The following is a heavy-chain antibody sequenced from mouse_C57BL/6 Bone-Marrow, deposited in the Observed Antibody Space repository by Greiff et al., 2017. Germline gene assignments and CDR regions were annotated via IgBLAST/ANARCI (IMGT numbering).Heavy chain of an antibody. Sequence: EVQLQESGPVLVKPGASVKMSCKASGYTFTDYYMNWVKQSHGKSLEWIGVINPYNGGTSYNQKFKGKATLTVDKSSSTAYMELNSLTSEDSAVYYCARRGGSTMVKGAWFAYWGQGTLVTVSA. J-gene: IGHJ3*01. D-gene: IGHD2-2*01. CDR1: GYTFTDYY. CDR2: INPYNGGT. V-gene: IGHV1-19*01. CDR3: ARRGGSTMVKGAWFAY.